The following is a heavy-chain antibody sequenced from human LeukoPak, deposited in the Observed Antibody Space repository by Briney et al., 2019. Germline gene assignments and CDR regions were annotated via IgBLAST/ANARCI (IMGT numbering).Heavy chain of an antibody. CDR3: ARPQTYYYDSSGNHAFDI. CDR1: GYTFTGYY. Sequence: ASVTVSCKASGYTFTGYYMHWVRQAPGQGLEWMGWINPNSGGTNYAQKLQGRVTMTRDTSISTAYMELSRLRSDDTAVYYCARPQTYYYDSSGNHAFDIWGQGTMVTVSS. V-gene: IGHV1-2*02. J-gene: IGHJ3*02. CDR2: INPNSGGT. D-gene: IGHD3-22*01.